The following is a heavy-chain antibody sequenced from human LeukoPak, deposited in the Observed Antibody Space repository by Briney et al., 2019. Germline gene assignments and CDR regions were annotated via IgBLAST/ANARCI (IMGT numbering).Heavy chain of an antibody. V-gene: IGHV3-66*01. J-gene: IGHJ5*02. CDR3: AREGSSGWYEFWFDP. D-gene: IGHD6-19*01. CDR1: GILVSSNY. CDR2: IDSTGST. Sequence: GGSLRLSCVASGILVSSNYMSWVRQAPGKGLEWVSFIDSTGSTYYADSVKGRFTISRDNSKNTLYLQMNSLRAEDTAVYYCAREGSSGWYEFWFDPWGQGTLVTVS.